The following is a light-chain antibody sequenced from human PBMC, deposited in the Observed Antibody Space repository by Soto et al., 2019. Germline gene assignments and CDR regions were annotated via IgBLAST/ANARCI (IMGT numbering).Light chain of an antibody. J-gene: IGKJ4*01. CDR2: DAI. V-gene: IGKV3-11*01. CDR3: QQRINWPIT. Sequence: EIVLTQSPATLSLSPGERATLSCRASQSVDIYLGWYQQKPGQAPRLLIYDAINRATGIPARFSGCGSGTDFTLTISSLEPEDFALYYCQQRINWPITFSGGTKVEIK. CDR1: QSVDIY.